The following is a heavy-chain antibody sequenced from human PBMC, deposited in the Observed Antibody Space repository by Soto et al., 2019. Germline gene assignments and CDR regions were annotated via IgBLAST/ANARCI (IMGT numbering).Heavy chain of an antibody. CDR3: ARVALKFSHNTAMFDP. CDR1: RASITAYY. J-gene: IGHJ5*01. V-gene: IGHV4-59*01. CDR2: ISDTGTT. Sequence: PSETLSLTCSVSRASITAYYWTWVRQPPGKGLQWIGYISDTGTTKYNPSLKSRVTISVHASKNELALKLTSANAADTAVYYCARVALKFSHNTAMFDPWGQGTLVTVSS. D-gene: IGHD2-21*02.